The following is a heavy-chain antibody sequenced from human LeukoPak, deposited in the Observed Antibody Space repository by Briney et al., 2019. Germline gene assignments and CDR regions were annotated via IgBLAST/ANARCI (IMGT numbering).Heavy chain of an antibody. V-gene: IGHV4-34*01. CDR3: AREVVTVITPANWFDP. CDR2: INHSGST. CDR1: GGSFSGYY. D-gene: IGHD4-23*01. Sequence: PSETLSLTCAVYGGSFSGYYWSWIRQPPGKGLEWIGEINHSGSTNYNPSLKSRVTISVDTSKNQFSLKLSSVTAADTAVYYCAREVVTVITPANWFDPWGQGTLVTVSS. J-gene: IGHJ5*02.